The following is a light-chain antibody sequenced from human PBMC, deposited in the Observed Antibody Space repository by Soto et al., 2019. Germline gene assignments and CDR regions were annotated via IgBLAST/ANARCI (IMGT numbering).Light chain of an antibody. J-gene: IGKJ1*01. CDR1: QSVTSSY. V-gene: IGKV3-20*01. CDR3: QQYGSSPWT. CDR2: GAS. Sequence: EIVLTHSPVTLALSPWERATVSCSASQSVTSSYLAWYQLKPGQAPRLLIYGASSRATGIPDRFTGSGSGTDFTLTISRLEPEDFAVYYCQQYGSSPWTFGQGTKVDIK.